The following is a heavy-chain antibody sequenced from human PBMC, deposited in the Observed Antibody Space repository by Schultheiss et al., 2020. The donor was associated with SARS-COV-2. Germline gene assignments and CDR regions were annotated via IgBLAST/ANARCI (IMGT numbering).Heavy chain of an antibody. CDR3: AKDEWDYYDSSGYYEVTSFDY. V-gene: IGHV3-30*18. CDR1: GFTFSDYA. J-gene: IGHJ4*02. CDR2: ISYDGSNN. D-gene: IGHD3-22*01. Sequence: GGSLRLSCAASGFTFSDYAMYWVRQAPGKGLEWVAVISYDGSNNYYADSVKGRFTISRDNSKNTLYLQMNSLRAEDTAVYYCAKDEWDYYDSSGYYEVTSFDYWGQGTLVTVSS.